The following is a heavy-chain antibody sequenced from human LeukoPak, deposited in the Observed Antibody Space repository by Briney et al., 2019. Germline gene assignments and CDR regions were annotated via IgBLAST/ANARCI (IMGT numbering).Heavy chain of an antibody. J-gene: IGHJ4*02. Sequence: GGSLRLSCTASGFTFGDYAMSWVRQAPGKGLEWVANIKQDGSEKYYVDSVKGRFAISRDNAKNSVYMQMNSLRAEDTAVYSCARQRRYCSGDSCYQRTFDFWGQGTLVTVSS. CDR1: GFTFGDYA. V-gene: IGHV3-7*01. D-gene: IGHD2-15*01. CDR2: IKQDGSEK. CDR3: ARQRRYCSGDSCYQRTFDF.